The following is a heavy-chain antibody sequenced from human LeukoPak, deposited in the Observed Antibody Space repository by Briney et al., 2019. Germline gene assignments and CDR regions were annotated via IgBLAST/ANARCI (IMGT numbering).Heavy chain of an antibody. CDR3: VKCLEGGSYSYFDS. CDR1: GFTFSGYG. V-gene: IGHV3-33*06. Sequence: PGRSLRLSCAASGFTFSGYGMHWVRQAPGKGLEWVAVVWYDGNNKYYADSVKGRFTISRGNSKNTLYLQMNSLRAEDTAVYYCVKCLEGGSYSYFDSWGQGTLVTVSS. D-gene: IGHD1-26*01. J-gene: IGHJ4*02. CDR2: VWYDGNNK.